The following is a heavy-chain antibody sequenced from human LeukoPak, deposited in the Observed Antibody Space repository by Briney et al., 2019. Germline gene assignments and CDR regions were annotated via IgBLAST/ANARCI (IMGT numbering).Heavy chain of an antibody. CDR3: ARAGYYGLNAFDV. CDR2: IYSGGST. Sequence: GGSLRLSCAASGFTVSSNYMSWVRQAPGKGLERVSIIYSGGSTYYADSVKGRFTISRDNSKNTLYLQMNSLRAEDTAVYYCARAGYYGLNAFDVWGQGTMVSVSS. J-gene: IGHJ3*01. V-gene: IGHV3-53*01. CDR1: GFTVSSNY. D-gene: IGHD1-26*01.